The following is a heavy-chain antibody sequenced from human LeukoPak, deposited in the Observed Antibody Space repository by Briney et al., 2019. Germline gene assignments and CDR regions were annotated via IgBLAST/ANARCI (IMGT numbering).Heavy chain of an antibody. D-gene: IGHD6-13*01. CDR2: TYYSGST. J-gene: IGHJ4*02. CDR3: ARQPPGEAAAFDY. CDR1: GGSISSSSYY. Sequence: SETLSLTCTVSGGSISSSSYYWGWIRQPPGKGLEWIGSTYYSGSTYYNPSLKSRVTISVDTSKNQFSLKLSSVTAADTAVYYCARQPPGEAAAFDYWGQGTLVTVSS. V-gene: IGHV4-39*01.